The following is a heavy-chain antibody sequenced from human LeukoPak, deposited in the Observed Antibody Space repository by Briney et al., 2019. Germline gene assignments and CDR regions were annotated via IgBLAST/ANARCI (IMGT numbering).Heavy chain of an antibody. Sequence: SETLSLTCTVSGGSISSGGYYWSWIRQHPGKGLEWIGYIYYSGSTYYNPSLKSRVTISVDTSKNQFSLKLSSVTAADTAVYYCATPLDSPSTQDHRAFDIWGQGTMVTVSS. CDR2: IYYSGST. V-gene: IGHV4-31*03. J-gene: IGHJ3*02. CDR3: ATPLDSPSTQDHRAFDI. D-gene: IGHD2-2*03. CDR1: GGSISSGGYY.